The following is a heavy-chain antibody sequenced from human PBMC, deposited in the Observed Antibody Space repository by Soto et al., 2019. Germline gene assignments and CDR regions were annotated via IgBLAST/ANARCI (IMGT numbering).Heavy chain of an antibody. V-gene: IGHV1-2*02. J-gene: IGHJ6*02. D-gene: IGHD2-21*02. CDR2: INPNSGGT. CDR1: GYTFTGYY. Sequence: GASVKVSCKASGYTFTGYYMHWVRQAPGQGLEWMGWINPNSGGTNYAQKFQGRVTMTRDTSISTAYMELSRLRSDDTAVYYCARDTYCGGDCYSYYYYGMDVWGQGTTVTVSS. CDR3: ARDTYCGGDCYSYYYYGMDV.